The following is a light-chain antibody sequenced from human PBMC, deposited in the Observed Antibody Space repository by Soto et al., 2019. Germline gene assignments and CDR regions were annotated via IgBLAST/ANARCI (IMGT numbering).Light chain of an antibody. J-gene: IGKJ4*01. V-gene: IGKV3-11*01. CDR1: QSVSSY. CDR3: QQRSNWPRLT. Sequence: EIVFTQSPATLSLSPGERATLCCRASQSVSSYLAWYQQKPGQAPRLLIYDASNRATGIPARFSGSGSGTDFTLTISSLEPEDFAVYYCQQRSNWPRLTFGGGTKVEFK. CDR2: DAS.